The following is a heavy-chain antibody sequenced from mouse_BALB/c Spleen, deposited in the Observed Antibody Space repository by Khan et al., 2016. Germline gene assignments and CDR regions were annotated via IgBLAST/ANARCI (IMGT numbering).Heavy chain of an antibody. CDR2: IRSKSKNYAT. Sequence: EVQLVETGGGLVQPKGSLKLSCAASGFTFNTDSMNWVRQAPGKGLEWVARIRSKSKNYATDYADPVKDRSTISRDDSQSMLYLQMNNLKTEDTAMYFCEGEDDPYSMDYWGQGTTVTVSS. CDR1: GFTFNTDS. CDR3: EGEDDPYSMDY. V-gene: IGHV10S3*01. J-gene: IGHJ4*01.